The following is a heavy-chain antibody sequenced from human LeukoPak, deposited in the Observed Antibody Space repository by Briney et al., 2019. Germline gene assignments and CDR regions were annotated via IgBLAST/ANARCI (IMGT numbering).Heavy chain of an antibody. CDR3: AREGREFGPHKLAGFDY. CDR2: INPNSGGT. Sequence: GASVKVSCKASGYTFTDYYMHWVRQAPGQGLEWMGWINPNSGGTNYAQKFQGRVTMTRDTSITTAYMELNGLRSDDTAVYYCAREGREFGPHKLAGFDYWGQGTLVTVSS. J-gene: IGHJ4*02. V-gene: IGHV1-2*02. D-gene: IGHD3-10*01. CDR1: GYTFTDYY.